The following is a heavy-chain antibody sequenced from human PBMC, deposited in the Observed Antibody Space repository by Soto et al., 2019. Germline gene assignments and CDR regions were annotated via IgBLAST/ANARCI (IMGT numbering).Heavy chain of an antibody. Sequence: ASVKVSCKVSGYTLTELSMHWVRQAPGKGLEWMGGFDPEDGETIYAQKFQGRVTMTEDTSTDTAYMELSSLRSEDTAVYYCATARITIFGKHGDYYYYGMDVWGQGTTVTVSS. CDR3: ATARITIFGKHGDYYYYGMDV. D-gene: IGHD3-3*01. CDR1: GYTLTELS. CDR2: FDPEDGET. V-gene: IGHV1-24*01. J-gene: IGHJ6*02.